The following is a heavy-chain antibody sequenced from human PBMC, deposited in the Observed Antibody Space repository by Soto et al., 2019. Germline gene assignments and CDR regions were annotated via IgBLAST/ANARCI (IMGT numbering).Heavy chain of an antibody. CDR2: ISAYNGNT. CDR1: GYTFTSYG. V-gene: IGHV1-18*04. Sequence: ASVKVSCKASGYTFTSYGISWVRQAPGQGLEWMGWISAYNGNTNYAQKLQGRVTMTTDISTSTAYMELRSLRSDDTAVYYCAIQALRYCSGGSCSFDIWGQGTMVTVSS. CDR3: AIQALRYCSGGSCSFDI. J-gene: IGHJ3*02. D-gene: IGHD2-15*01.